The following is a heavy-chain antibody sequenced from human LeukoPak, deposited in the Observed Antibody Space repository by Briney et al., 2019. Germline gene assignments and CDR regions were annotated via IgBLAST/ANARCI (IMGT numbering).Heavy chain of an antibody. CDR2: IYYSGST. J-gene: IGHJ4*02. D-gene: IGHD5-12*01. Sequence: TSETLSLTCTVSGGSISSYYWSWIRQPPGKGLEWLGYIYYSGSTNYNPSLKSQVTISVDTSQIQFYLKLSSVTAADTAVYYCARDGYSGSDALWGQGTLVTVSS. CDR3: ARDGYSGSDAL. CDR1: GGSISSYY. V-gene: IGHV4-59*01.